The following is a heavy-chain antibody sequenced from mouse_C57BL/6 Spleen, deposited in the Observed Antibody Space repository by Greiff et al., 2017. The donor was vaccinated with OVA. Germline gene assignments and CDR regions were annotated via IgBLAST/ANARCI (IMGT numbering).Heavy chain of an antibody. CDR2: ILPGSGST. CDR3: ARRGDLYAMDY. J-gene: IGHJ4*01. Sequence: VQLQQSGAELMKPGASVKLSCKATGYTFTGYWIEWVKQRPGHGLEWIGEILPGSGSTNYNEKFKGKATFTADTSSNTAYMQISSLTTEDSAIYYCARRGDLYAMDYWGQGTSVTVSS. CDR1: GYTFTGYW. V-gene: IGHV1-9*01.